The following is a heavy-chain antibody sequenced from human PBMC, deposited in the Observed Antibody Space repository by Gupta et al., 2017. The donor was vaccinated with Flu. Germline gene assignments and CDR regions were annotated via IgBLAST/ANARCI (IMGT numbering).Heavy chain of an antibody. V-gene: IGHV1-46*01. J-gene: IGHJ4*01. D-gene: IGHD3-9*01. Sequence: QVQLVQSGAEVKKPGASVKVSCKASGYTFTRYFMHWVRQAPGQGLQWMGIINPSGGSTTYAQKFQGRVTMTTDTSTSTVYMEWSSMRSEETAVYYCVRDGRSGYYDLLTGSYYFDYWGHGTLVTVYS. CDR1: GYTFTRYF. CDR2: INPSGGST. CDR3: VRDGRSGYYDLLTGSYYFDY.